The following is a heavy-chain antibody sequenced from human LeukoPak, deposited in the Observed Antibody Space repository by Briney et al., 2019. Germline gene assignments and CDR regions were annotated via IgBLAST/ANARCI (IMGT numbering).Heavy chain of an antibody. J-gene: IGHJ4*02. D-gene: IGHD1-26*01. Sequence: GGSLRLSCAASGFTFSSYGMHWVRQAPGKGLEWVAVIWYDGSKKYYADSVKGRFTISRDNSKNTLYLQMNSLRAEDTAVYYCARDREYGGYSIDYWGQGTLVTVSS. CDR1: GFTFSSYG. CDR3: ARDREYGGYSIDY. CDR2: IWYDGSKK. V-gene: IGHV3-33*01.